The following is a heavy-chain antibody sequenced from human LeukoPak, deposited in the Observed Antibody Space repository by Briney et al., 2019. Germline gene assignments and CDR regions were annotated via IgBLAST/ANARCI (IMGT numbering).Heavy chain of an antibody. D-gene: IGHD6-13*01. Sequence: ASVKVSCKASGYTFTIYGISWVRQAPGQGLEWMGWISAYNGNTNYAQKLQGRVTMTTDTSTSTAYMELRSLRSDDTAVYYCARHSFIAAADNFDYWGQGTLVTVSS. CDR1: GYTFTIYG. V-gene: IGHV1-18*01. CDR2: ISAYNGNT. CDR3: ARHSFIAAADNFDY. J-gene: IGHJ4*02.